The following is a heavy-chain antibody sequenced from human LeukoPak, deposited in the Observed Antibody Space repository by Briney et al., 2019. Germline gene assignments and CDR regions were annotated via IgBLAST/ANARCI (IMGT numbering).Heavy chain of an antibody. CDR3: ARSSYSSSSSV. D-gene: IGHD6-6*01. V-gene: IGHV3-74*01. Sequence: GGSLRLSCAVSGFTFRTYWMHWVRQVPGKGLVWVSRINEDGSITNYADSVTGRFRISRDNAENTLYLHMNSLRGEDTAVYYCARSSYSSSSSVWGQGTMVTVSS. CDR2: INEDGSIT. CDR1: GFTFRTYW. J-gene: IGHJ3*01.